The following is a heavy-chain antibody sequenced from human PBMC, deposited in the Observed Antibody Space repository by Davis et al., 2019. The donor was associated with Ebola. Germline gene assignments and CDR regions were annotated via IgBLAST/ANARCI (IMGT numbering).Heavy chain of an antibody. CDR3: ARVISLRGMVILHGMDV. D-gene: IGHD3-3*01. J-gene: IGHJ6*02. V-gene: IGHV4-59*01. CDR2: IYYSGST. Sequence: SETLSLTCTVSGGSISSYYWSWIRQPPGKGLEWIGYIYYSGSTNYNPSLKSRVTISVDTSKNQFSLKLSSVTAADTAVYYCARVISLRGMVILHGMDVWGQGTTVTVSS. CDR1: GGSISSYY.